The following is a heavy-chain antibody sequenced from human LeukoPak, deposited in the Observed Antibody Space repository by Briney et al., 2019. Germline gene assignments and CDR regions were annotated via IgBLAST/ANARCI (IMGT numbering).Heavy chain of an antibody. Sequence: PSETLSLTCIVSGGSISSGDYYWSWIRQPPGKGLEWIGYIYYSGSINYNPSLRSRVSMSLDTSKNQFSLKLSSVTAADTAVYFCARNRVFTYWYLDLWGRGTLVTVSS. CDR2: IYYSGSI. J-gene: IGHJ2*01. V-gene: IGHV4-61*08. CDR1: GGSISSGDYY. D-gene: IGHD5/OR15-5a*01. CDR3: ARNRVFTYWYLDL.